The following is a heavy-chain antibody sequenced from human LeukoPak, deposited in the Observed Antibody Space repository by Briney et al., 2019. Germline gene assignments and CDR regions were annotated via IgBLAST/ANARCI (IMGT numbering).Heavy chain of an antibody. V-gene: IGHV4-39*07. CDR3: ARGTNRRDGYNFPYYYYYGMDV. CDR1: GGSISSGGYY. Sequence: SETLSLTCTVSGGSISSGGYYWSWIRQPPGKGLEWIGEINHSGSTNYNPSLKSRVTISVDTSKNQFSLKLSSVTAADTAVYYCARGTNRRDGYNFPYYYYYGMDVWGQGTTVTVSS. J-gene: IGHJ6*02. CDR2: INHSGST. D-gene: IGHD5-24*01.